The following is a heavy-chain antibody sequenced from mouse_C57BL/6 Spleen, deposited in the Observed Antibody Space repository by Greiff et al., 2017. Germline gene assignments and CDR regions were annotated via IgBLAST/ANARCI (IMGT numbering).Heavy chain of an antibody. CDR2: ISSGSSTI. V-gene: IGHV5-17*01. CDR3: ARDYQAWFAY. D-gene: IGHD5-5*01. Sequence: EVTLEASGGGLVKPGGSLTLSCAASGFTFSDYGLHXVRQAPEKGLEWVAYISSGSSTIYYADTVKGRFTISRDNAKNTLFLQMTSLRSEDTAMYYCARDYQAWFAYWGQGTLVTVSA. CDR1: GFTFSDYG. J-gene: IGHJ3*01.